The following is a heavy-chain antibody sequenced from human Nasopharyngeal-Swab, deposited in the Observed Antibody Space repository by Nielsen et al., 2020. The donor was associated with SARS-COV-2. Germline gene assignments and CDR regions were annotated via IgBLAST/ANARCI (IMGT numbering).Heavy chain of an antibody. Sequence: GGSLRLSCAASGFTFSSYGMHWVRQAPGKGLEWVAVIWYDGSNKYYADSVKGRFTVSRDNAKNTLYLQMNSLRAEDTAVYYCARREGFCSGGTCYLDYWGQGTLVTVSS. CDR2: IWYDGSNK. CDR1: GFTFSSYG. V-gene: IGHV3-33*03. D-gene: IGHD2-15*01. J-gene: IGHJ4*02. CDR3: ARREGFCSGGTCYLDY.